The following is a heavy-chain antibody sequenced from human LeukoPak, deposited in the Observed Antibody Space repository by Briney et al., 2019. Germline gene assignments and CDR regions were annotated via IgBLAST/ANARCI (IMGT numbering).Heavy chain of an antibody. CDR1: GFTFTSYG. Sequence: PGGSLRLSCTASGFTFTSYGIHWVRQAPGKGLEWVAFIRYDGSNKYYADSVKGRFTISRDNSKNTLYLQMNSLRTEDTTLYYCAILPGSYEEEYTWFDAWGQGTLVTVSS. J-gene: IGHJ5*02. CDR3: AILPGSYEEEYTWFDA. V-gene: IGHV3-30*02. D-gene: IGHD1-26*01. CDR2: IRYDGSNK.